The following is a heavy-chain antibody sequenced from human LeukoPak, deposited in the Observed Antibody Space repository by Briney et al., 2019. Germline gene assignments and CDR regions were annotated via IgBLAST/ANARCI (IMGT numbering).Heavy chain of an antibody. CDR1: GYTFTSYD. Sequence: GASVKVSCKASGYTFTSYDINWVRQATGQGPEWMGWMNPNSGNTGYAQKLQGRVTMTTDTSTSTAYMELRSLRSDDTAVYYCARGEGDDYGDYWGQGTLVTVSS. CDR3: ARGEGDDYGDY. CDR2: MNPNSGNT. V-gene: IGHV1-8*02. D-gene: IGHD3-16*01. J-gene: IGHJ4*02.